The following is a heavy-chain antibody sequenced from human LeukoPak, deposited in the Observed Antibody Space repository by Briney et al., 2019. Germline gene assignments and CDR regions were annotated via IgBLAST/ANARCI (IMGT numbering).Heavy chain of an antibody. V-gene: IGHV1-8*01. CDR3: TPTTEQAAVAYQYSGSIPPYYGMDV. CDR1: GYTFSSYD. D-gene: IGHD5-12*01. J-gene: IGHJ6*02. Sequence: ASVKVSCKASGYTFSSYDINWVRQAPGQGLEWMGWMNPNSGNTGSAQKFQGRVTMTRNTSISTAYMELRNLRSDAADVYYCTPTTEQAAVAYQYSGSIPPYYGMDVWGQGTTVTVSS. CDR2: MNPNSGNT.